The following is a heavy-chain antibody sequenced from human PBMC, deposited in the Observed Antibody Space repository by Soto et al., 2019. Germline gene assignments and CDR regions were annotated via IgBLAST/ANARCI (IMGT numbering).Heavy chain of an antibody. CDR3: ARGYCSSTSCYRGYYYYGMDV. J-gene: IGHJ6*02. CDR2: IIPIFGTA. CDR1: GGTFSSYA. D-gene: IGHD2-2*02. Sequence: ASVKVSCKASGGTFSSYAISWVRQAPGQGLEWMGGIIPIFGTANYAQKFQGRVTITADESTSTAYMELSSLRSEDTAVYYCARGYCSSTSCYRGYYYYGMDVWGQGTTVTV. V-gene: IGHV1-69*13.